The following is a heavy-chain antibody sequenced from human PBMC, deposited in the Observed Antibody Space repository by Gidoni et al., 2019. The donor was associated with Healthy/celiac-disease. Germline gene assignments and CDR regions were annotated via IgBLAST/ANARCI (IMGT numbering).Heavy chain of an antibody. CDR3: ARGRYLWSGSPGAFEI. CDR2: INPSGGST. D-gene: IGHD3-3*01. Sequence: QVQLVQSGAEVKKPGASVKVSCKASGYTFTSYYMHWVRQAPGQGLEWMGIINPSGGSTSYAQKFQGRVTMTRDTSTSTVYMELSSLRSEDTAVYYCARGRYLWSGSPGAFEIWGQGTMVTVSS. CDR1: GYTFTSYY. V-gene: IGHV1-46*01. J-gene: IGHJ3*02.